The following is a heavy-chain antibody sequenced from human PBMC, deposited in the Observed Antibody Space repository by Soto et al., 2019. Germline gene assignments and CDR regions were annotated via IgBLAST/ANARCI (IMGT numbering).Heavy chain of an antibody. CDR2: ISYDGSNK. CDR3: AKRAGLRNYYYYSMDV. J-gene: IGHJ6*02. Sequence: GGSLRLSCAASGFTFSSYGMHWVRQAPGKGLEWVAVISYDGSNKYYADSVKGRFTISRDNSKNTLYLQMNSLRAEDTAVYYCAKRAGLRNYYYYSMDVWGQGTTVTVSS. CDR1: GFTFSSYG. V-gene: IGHV3-30*18. D-gene: IGHD6-19*01.